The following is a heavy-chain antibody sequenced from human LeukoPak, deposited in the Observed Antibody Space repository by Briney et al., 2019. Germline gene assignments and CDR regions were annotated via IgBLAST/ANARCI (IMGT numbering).Heavy chain of an antibody. CDR3: ARDLQQQLVPGLFDY. V-gene: IGHV3-21*01. CDR1: GFAFSSYS. J-gene: IGHJ4*02. CDR2: ISSSSSYI. Sequence: GGSLRLSCAASGFAFSSYSMNWVRRAPGKGLEWVSSISSSSSYIYYADSVKGRFTISRDNAKNSLYLQMNSLRAEDTAVYYCARDLQQQLVPGLFDYWGQGTLVTVSS. D-gene: IGHD6-13*01.